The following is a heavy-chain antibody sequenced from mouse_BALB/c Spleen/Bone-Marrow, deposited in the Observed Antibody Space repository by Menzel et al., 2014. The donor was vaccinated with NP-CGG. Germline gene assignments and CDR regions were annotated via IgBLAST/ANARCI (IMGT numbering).Heavy chain of an antibody. CDR3: ARDYYGSSYAMDY. CDR2: ISSGGSYT. Sequence: EVKLVESGGGLVKPGGSLKPSCAASGFTFSSYAMSWVRQSPEKRLEWVAEISSGGSYTYYPDTVTGRFTISRDNAKNTLYLEMSSLRSEDTAMYYCARDYYGSSYAMDYWGQGTSVTVSS. D-gene: IGHD1-1*01. V-gene: IGHV5-9-4*01. CDR1: GFTFSSYA. J-gene: IGHJ4*01.